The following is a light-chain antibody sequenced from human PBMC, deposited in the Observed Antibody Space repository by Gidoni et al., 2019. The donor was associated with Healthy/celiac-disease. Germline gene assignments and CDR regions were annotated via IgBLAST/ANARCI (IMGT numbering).Light chain of an antibody. V-gene: IGKV1-8*01. CDR3: QQYYSYPPT. Sequence: AIRMTQSPSALSASTGDRVTITCRASQGISSYVACYQQNPGKAPKLLIYVASTLQSGVPSRFSGSGAGTDFTLTISCLQSEYFATYYCQQYYSYPPTFGGGTKVEIK. CDR2: VAS. CDR1: QGISSY. J-gene: IGKJ4*01.